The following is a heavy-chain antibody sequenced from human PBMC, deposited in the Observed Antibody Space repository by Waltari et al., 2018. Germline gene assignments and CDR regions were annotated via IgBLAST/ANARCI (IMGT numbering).Heavy chain of an antibody. CDR2: IYHSGST. J-gene: IGHJ4*02. CDR3: AITQGPRFLEWLLLDY. V-gene: IGHV4-38-2*02. CDR1: GYSISSGYY. Sequence: QVQLQESGPGLVKPSETLSLTCTVSGYSISSGYYWGWIRQPPGKGLEWIGSIYHSGSTYYNPSLKSRVTISVDTSKNQFSLKLSSVTAADTAVYYCAITQGPRFLEWLLLDYWGQGTLVTVSS. D-gene: IGHD3-3*01.